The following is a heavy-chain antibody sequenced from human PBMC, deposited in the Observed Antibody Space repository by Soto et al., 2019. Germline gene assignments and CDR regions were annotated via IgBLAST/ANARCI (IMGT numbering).Heavy chain of an antibody. Sequence: QVHLVQSGAEVKKPGASVKVSCKASGYTFTSYGITWVRQAPGQGLEWMGWISAHNGNTDYAQKLQGRVIVTRDTSTSTAYMELRSLISDETAVYYCARRRYGDYWGQGALVTVSS. CDR2: ISAHNGNT. CDR1: GYTFTSYG. CDR3: ARRRYGDY. V-gene: IGHV1-18*01. D-gene: IGHD1-1*01. J-gene: IGHJ4*02.